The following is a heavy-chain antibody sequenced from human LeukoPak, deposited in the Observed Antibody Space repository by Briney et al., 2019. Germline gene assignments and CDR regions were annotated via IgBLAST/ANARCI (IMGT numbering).Heavy chain of an antibody. CDR1: EFTFNNYW. CDR3: AKASMVRGVMVGFDY. CDR2: IKQDGSEK. D-gene: IGHD3-10*01. V-gene: IGHV3-7*03. J-gene: IGHJ4*02. Sequence: GGSLRLSCAASEFTFNNYWMSWVRQAPGKGLEWVANIKQDGSEKYYVDSVKGRFTISRDNAKNSLHLQMNSLRAEDTALYYCAKASMVRGVMVGFDYWGQGTLVTVSS.